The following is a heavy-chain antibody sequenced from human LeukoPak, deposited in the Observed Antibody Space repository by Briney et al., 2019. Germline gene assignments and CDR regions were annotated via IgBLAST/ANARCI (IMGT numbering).Heavy chain of an antibody. V-gene: IGHV4-4*07. CDR2: IYATGSP. J-gene: IGHJ5*02. Sequence: SETLSLTCTVSGDSIRSYYWGWIRQPAGKGLEWIGRIYATGSPNYNPSLKSRVTMSIDTSKNQFSLKMTSVTAADTAVYYCVRDANGIWPVDPWGQGTLDTVSS. CDR1: GDSIRSYY. D-gene: IGHD1-1*01. CDR3: VRDANGIWPVDP.